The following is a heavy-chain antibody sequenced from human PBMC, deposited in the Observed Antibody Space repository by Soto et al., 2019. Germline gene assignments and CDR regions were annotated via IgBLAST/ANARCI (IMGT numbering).Heavy chain of an antibody. D-gene: IGHD6-19*01. Sequence: EVQLVESGGGLVQPGGSLRLSCAASGFTFSGYWMHWVRQSPGKGLVWVSRLNSDGSITSYADSVKGRFTISRDNAKNMLYLQMSSPRAEDTAVYFCARGGVYNGGWVSWGQGTLVTVSS. V-gene: IGHV3-74*01. CDR3: ARGGVYNGGWVS. CDR1: GFTFSGYW. J-gene: IGHJ4*02. CDR2: LNSDGSIT.